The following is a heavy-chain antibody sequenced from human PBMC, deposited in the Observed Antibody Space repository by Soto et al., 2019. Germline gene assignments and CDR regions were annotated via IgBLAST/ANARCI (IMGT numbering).Heavy chain of an antibody. J-gene: IGHJ4*02. Sequence: KASETLSLTCAVYGGSFSGYYWSWIRQPPGKGLEWIGEINHSGSTNYNPSLKSRVTISVDTSKNQFSLKLSSVTAADTALYYCARVPFITMVRGAVDYWGQGTLVTVSS. CDR1: GGSFSGYY. CDR3: ARVPFITMVRGAVDY. D-gene: IGHD3-10*01. CDR2: INHSGST. V-gene: IGHV4-34*01.